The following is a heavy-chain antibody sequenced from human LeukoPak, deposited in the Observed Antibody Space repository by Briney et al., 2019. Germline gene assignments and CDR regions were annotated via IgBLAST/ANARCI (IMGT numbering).Heavy chain of an antibody. CDR1: GGSINTYY. V-gene: IGHV4-4*07. Sequence: PSETLSLTCTVSGGSINTYYWSWIRQPAGKGLEWIGRIYASGTTNYNPSLTSRVTMSVDTSKNQISLKLSSVTAADTAVYYCAKDLPDSGSSQGLFDYWGQGTLVTVSS. CDR2: IYASGTT. CDR3: AKDLPDSGSSQGLFDY. D-gene: IGHD1-26*01. J-gene: IGHJ4*02.